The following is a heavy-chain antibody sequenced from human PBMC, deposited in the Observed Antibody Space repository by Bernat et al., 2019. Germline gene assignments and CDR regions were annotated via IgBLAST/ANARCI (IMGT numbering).Heavy chain of an antibody. Sequence: QVQLQESGPGLVKPSGTLSLTCAVSVGSISSDNWWSWVRQPPGRGLDWIGEIYHSGSTNYNPSLNSRVTISVDKSKNLFTLKLSSVTAADTAVYYCAREDRRASDYYYYMDVWGEGTTVTVSS. CDR2: IYHSGST. J-gene: IGHJ6*03. V-gene: IGHV4-4*02. D-gene: IGHD3-10*01. CDR1: VGSISSDNW. CDR3: AREDRRASDYYYYMDV.